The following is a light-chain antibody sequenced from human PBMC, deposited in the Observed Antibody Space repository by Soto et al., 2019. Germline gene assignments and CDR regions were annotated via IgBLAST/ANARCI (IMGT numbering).Light chain of an antibody. CDR3: QQYNNWPPFMYT. V-gene: IGKV3-15*01. CDR1: QSVSSN. Sequence: EIVITQSPATLSVSPGERATLSCRASQSVSSNLAWYQQKPGQAPRLLIYGASTRATGIPARFSGSGSGTEFTLTISSLQSEDFAVYYCQQYNNWPPFMYTFGQGTKVDIK. J-gene: IGKJ2*01. CDR2: GAS.